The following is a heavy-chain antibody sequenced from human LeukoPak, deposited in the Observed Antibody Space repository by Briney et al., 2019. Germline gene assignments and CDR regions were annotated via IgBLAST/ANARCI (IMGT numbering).Heavy chain of an antibody. D-gene: IGHD3-3*01. CDR3: AKDLRVITIFGVVKGPPPQGPNWFDP. J-gene: IGHJ5*02. Sequence: PGGSLRLSCAASGFTFSSYGMHWVRQAPGKGLEWVAFIRYDGSNKYYADSVKGRFTISRDNSKNTLYLQMNSLRAEDTAVYYCAKDLRVITIFGVVKGPPPQGPNWFDPWGQGTLVTVS. CDR1: GFTFSSYG. V-gene: IGHV3-30*02. CDR2: IRYDGSNK.